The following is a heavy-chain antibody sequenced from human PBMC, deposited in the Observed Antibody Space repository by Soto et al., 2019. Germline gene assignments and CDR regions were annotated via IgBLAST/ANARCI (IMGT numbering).Heavy chain of an antibody. J-gene: IGHJ4*02. CDR1: GFTFSSYG. Sequence: VGSLRLSCAASGFTFSSYGMHWVRQAPGKGLEWVAVISYDGSNKYYADSVKGRFTISRDNSKNTLYLQMNSLRAEDTAVYYCAIGADSSSWYYFDYWGQGTLVTVSS. CDR3: AIGADSSSWYYFDY. D-gene: IGHD6-13*01. CDR2: ISYDGSNK. V-gene: IGHV3-30*03.